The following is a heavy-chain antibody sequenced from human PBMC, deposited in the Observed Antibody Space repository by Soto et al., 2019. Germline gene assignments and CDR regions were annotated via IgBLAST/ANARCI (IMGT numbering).Heavy chain of an antibody. CDR3: ARVRVYCSSTSCYFPQTFDP. Sequence: SETLSLTCAVSGGSISSGGYSWSWIRQPPGKGLEWIGYIYHSGSTYYNPSLKSRVTISVGRSKNQFSLKLSSVTAADTAVYYCARVRVYCSSTSCYFPQTFDPWGQGTLVTVS. CDR2: IYHSGST. V-gene: IGHV4-30-2*01. J-gene: IGHJ5*02. CDR1: GGSISSGGYS. D-gene: IGHD2-2*01.